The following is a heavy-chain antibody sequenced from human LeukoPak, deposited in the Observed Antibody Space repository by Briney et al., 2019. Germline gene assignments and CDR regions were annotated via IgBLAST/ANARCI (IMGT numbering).Heavy chain of an antibody. CDR3: AIHPSDSSGYFSY. J-gene: IGHJ4*02. CDR2: IDTKAGNP. D-gene: IGHD3-22*01. CDR1: GYTFSSCA. V-gene: IGHV7-4-1*02. Sequence: ASVKVSCKASGYTFSSCAINWVRQAPGQGLEYMGWIDTKAGNPTYAQGFTGRFVFSLDTSVSTAYLQISSLKAEDTAVYYCAIHPSDSSGYFSYWGQGALVTVSS.